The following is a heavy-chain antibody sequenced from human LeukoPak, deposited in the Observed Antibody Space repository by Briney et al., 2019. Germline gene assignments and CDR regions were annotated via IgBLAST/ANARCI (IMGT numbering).Heavy chain of an antibody. V-gene: IGHV3-30*18. CDR1: GFTFSSYS. J-gene: IGHJ6*03. D-gene: IGHD3-16*01. Sequence: GGSLRLSCAASGFTFSSYSMNWVRQAPGKGLEWVAVISYDGSNKYSADSVKGRFTISRDNSKNTLYLQMNSLRLEDTAMYYCAKDGHLLRQYHYYYMDVWGKGTTVTVSS. CDR2: ISYDGSNK. CDR3: AKDGHLLRQYHYYYMDV.